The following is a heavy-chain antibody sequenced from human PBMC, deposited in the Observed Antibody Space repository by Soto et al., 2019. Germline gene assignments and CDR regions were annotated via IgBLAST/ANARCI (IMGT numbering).Heavy chain of an antibody. V-gene: IGHV3-11*05. Sequence: QVQLVESGGGLVKPGGSLRLSCAASGFTLSDSYMSWLRQAPGKGLESLSYISGSSSDTNYADSVKGRFTISRDNAKNSLCLQMNSLRAEDTAVYYCATGPRRLRDWGQGTLVIVSS. CDR1: GFTLSDSY. CDR3: ATGPRRLRD. J-gene: IGHJ4*02. CDR2: ISGSSSDT.